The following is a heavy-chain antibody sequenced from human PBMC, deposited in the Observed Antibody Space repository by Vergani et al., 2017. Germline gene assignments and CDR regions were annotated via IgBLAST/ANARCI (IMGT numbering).Heavy chain of an antibody. J-gene: IGHJ4*02. CDR2: IHYSENT. Sequence: QVQLQESGPGLVKSSETLSLTCSVSFDSIRNLYCNWIRQPPGKGLEWIGSIHYSENTNYNPSLKTRVTISVDTSKNQFSLTLTSVTAADTAVYYCAKVHDYGDYFPVDYWGQGTLVTVSS. CDR3: AKVHDYGDYFPVDY. D-gene: IGHD4-17*01. CDR1: FDSIRNLY. V-gene: IGHV4-59*11.